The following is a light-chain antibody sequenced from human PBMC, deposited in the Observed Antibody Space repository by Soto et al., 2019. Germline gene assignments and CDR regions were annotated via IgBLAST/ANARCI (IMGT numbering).Light chain of an antibody. CDR2: GGS. CDR3: QQYNNWPRT. CDR1: QSVSSN. Sequence: EIVMTQSPATLSVSPGERAALSCRASQSVSSNLAWYQQKPGQAPRLLIYGGSTRATGIPARFSGSGSGTEFSLTISSLQSEDFAVYYCQQYNNWPRTFGQGTKVEIK. J-gene: IGKJ1*01. V-gene: IGKV3-15*01.